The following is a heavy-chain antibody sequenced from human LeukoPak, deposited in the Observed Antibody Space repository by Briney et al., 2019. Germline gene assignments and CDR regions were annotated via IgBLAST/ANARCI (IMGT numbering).Heavy chain of an antibody. CDR2: MHVGTGNT. V-gene: IGHV1-2*02. D-gene: IGHD2-21*02. CDR3: AREGSYCDGGDCYSFDF. J-gene: IGHJ4*02. CDR1: GYTFIANY. Sequence: ASVQVSCKASGYTFIANYLQLVRQAPGLGPEWLGWMHVGTGNTRYAPKFQDRVTLSRDTSINTAYMDLSSLTSDDTAVYYCAREGSYCDGGDCYSFDFWGQGTLVTVSS.